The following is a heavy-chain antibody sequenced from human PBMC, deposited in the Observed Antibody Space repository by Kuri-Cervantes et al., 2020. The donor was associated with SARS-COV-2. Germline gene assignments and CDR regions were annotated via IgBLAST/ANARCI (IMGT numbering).Heavy chain of an antibody. CDR3: ARVMKDYDFWSGYSEYQNWFDP. V-gene: IGHV3-7*01. CDR2: IKQDGSEK. CDR1: GFTFSSYW. J-gene: IGHJ5*02. Sequence: GGSLRLSCAASGFTFSSYWMSWVRQAPGKGLEWVANIKQDGSEKYYVDSAKGRFTISRDNAKNSLYLQMNSLRAEDTAVYYCARVMKDYDFWSGYSEYQNWFDPWGQGTLVTVSS. D-gene: IGHD3-3*01.